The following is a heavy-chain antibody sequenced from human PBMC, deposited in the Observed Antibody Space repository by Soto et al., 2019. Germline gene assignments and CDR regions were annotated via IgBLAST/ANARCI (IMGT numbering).Heavy chain of an antibody. CDR1: GFTFSSYA. J-gene: IGHJ3*02. Sequence: GGSLRLSCAASGFTFSSYAMSWVRQAPGKGLEWVSAISGSGGSTYYADSVKGRFTISRDNSKNTLYLQMNSLRAEDTAVYYCAKSPLNRKGQQLGLGAFDIWGQGTMVTVSS. D-gene: IGHD6-13*01. V-gene: IGHV3-23*01. CDR3: AKSPLNRKGQQLGLGAFDI. CDR2: ISGSGGST.